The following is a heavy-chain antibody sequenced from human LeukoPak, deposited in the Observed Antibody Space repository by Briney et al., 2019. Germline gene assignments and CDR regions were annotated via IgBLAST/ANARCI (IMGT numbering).Heavy chain of an antibody. CDR3: ARELDPTSTNNPHFYYHMDV. J-gene: IGHJ6*03. CDR1: GGSITSYY. Sequence: SETLSLTCTVSGGSITSYYWSWLRQPPGKGLEWIGSIYYSGSTNYNPSLERRVTISMDTSKTWFSLNLSGVTAADTAMYYCARELDPTSTNNPHFYYHMDVWGKGTTVTVSS. CDR2: IYYSGST. V-gene: IGHV4-59*01. D-gene: IGHD1/OR15-1a*01.